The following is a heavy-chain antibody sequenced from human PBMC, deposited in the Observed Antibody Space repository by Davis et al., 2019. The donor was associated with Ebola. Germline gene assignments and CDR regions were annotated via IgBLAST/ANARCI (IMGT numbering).Heavy chain of an antibody. CDR1: GFTFSNYA. D-gene: IGHD3-10*01. CDR2: ITGSGGSR. Sequence: GESLKISCAASGFTFSNYAMSWVRQAPGKGLEWVSSITGSGGSRYHADSVKGRFTISRDNSENTLYLQMNSLRAEDTALYYCAKDRYYIYYHGMDVWGKGTTVTVSS. V-gene: IGHV3-23*01. CDR3: AKDRYYIYYHGMDV. J-gene: IGHJ6*04.